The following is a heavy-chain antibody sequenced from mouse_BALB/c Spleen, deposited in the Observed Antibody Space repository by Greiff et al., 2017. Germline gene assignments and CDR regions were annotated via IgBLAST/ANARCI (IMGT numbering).Heavy chain of an antibody. J-gene: IGHJ4*01. CDR1: GFTFSSYA. D-gene: IGHD2-4*01. Sequence: EVQLQESGGGLVKPGGSLKLSCAASGFTFSSYAMSWVRQSPEKRLEWVAEISSGGSYTYYPDTVTGRFTISRDNAKNTLYLEMSSLRSEDTAMYYCARAGGLRPYAMDYWGQGTSVTVSS. CDR3: ARAGGLRPYAMDY. V-gene: IGHV5-9-4*01. CDR2: ISSGGSYT.